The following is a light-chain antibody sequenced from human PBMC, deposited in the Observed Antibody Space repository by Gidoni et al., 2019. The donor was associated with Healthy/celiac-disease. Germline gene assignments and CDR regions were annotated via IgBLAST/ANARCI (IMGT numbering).Light chain of an antibody. CDR2: DAS. Sequence: DIQMTHSPSSLSAAVGDRVTIHCQASQDISNYLNWYKQKPGKAPKPLIYDASNLETGVPSRFSGSGSGTDFTFTISSLQPEDIATYYCQQYDNLRLTFGGGTKVEIK. CDR1: QDISNY. J-gene: IGKJ4*01. V-gene: IGKV1-33*01. CDR3: QQYDNLRLT.